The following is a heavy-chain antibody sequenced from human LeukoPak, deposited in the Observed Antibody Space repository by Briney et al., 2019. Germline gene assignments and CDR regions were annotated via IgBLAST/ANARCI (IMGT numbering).Heavy chain of an antibody. CDR3: ARGGEYCGSTSCSRLFYYYYMDV. V-gene: IGHV1-2*02. D-gene: IGHD2-2*01. CDR2: INPNSGGT. Sequence: ASVKVSCKASGYTFTGYYMHWVRQAPGQGLEWMGWINPNSGGTKNAQKFQGRVTMTRDTSISTAYMELSRLRSDDTAVYYCARGGEYCGSTSCSRLFYYYYMDVWAKGTTVTVSS. CDR1: GYTFTGYY. J-gene: IGHJ6*03.